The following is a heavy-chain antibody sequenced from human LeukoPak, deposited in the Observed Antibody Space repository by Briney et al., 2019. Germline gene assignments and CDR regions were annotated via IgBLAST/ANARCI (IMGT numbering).Heavy chain of an antibody. D-gene: IGHD2-2*01. CDR3: ARVVYCSSTSCSHFDY. J-gene: IGHJ4*02. Sequence: ASLKVSCKASGYTFTGYYMHWVRQAPGQGLEWMGWINPNSGGTNYAQKFQGRVTMTRDTSISTAYMELSRLRSDDTAVYYCARVVYCSSTSCSHFDYWGQGTLVTVSS. CDR1: GYTFTGYY. CDR2: INPNSGGT. V-gene: IGHV1-2*02.